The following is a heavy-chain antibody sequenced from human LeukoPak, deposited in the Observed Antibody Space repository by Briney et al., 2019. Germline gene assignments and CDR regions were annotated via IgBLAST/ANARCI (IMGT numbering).Heavy chain of an antibody. D-gene: IGHD2-15*01. V-gene: IGHV3-30*02. Sequence: SGGSLRLSCAASGFTFSSYGMHWVRQAPGKGLEWVAFIRYDGSNKYYADSVKGRFTISRDNSKNTLYLQMNSLRAEDTAVYYCAKFGYCSGGSCLDYWGQGTLVTVSS. J-gene: IGHJ4*02. CDR1: GFTFSSYG. CDR2: IRYDGSNK. CDR3: AKFGYCSGGSCLDY.